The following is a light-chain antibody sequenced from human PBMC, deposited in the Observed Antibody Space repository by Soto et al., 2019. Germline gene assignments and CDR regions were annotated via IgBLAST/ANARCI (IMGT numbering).Light chain of an antibody. Sequence: EIVLTQSPGTLSLSPGERATLSCRASQSVSSNYLGWFQQKPGQAPRLLIFGASYRDTGIPDRFSGSGSGTDFTLTISRLEPEDFAMYYCQQYGSSPGTFGQ. CDR3: QQYGSSPGT. J-gene: IGKJ1*01. CDR1: QSVSSNY. V-gene: IGKV3-20*01. CDR2: GAS.